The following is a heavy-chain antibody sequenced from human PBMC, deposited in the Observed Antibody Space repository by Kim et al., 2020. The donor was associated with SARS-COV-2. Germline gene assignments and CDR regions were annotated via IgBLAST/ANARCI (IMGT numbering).Heavy chain of an antibody. CDR2: GWTA. V-gene: IGHV3-15*01. J-gene: IGHJ4*02. D-gene: IGHD6-19*01. CDR3: ARGWFIDF. Sequence: GWTADSAAAVKGRFTISRDDSKNTLYLQMNSLKTEDTAVYYCARGWFIDFWGQGTLVTVSS.